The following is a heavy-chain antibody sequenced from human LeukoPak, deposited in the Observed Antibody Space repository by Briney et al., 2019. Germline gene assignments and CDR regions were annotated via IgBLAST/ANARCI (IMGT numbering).Heavy chain of an antibody. Sequence: PSETLSLTCAVYGGSSSSYYWSWIRQPPGKGLEWIGEINHSGSTNYNPSLKSRVTISVDTSKNQFSLKLSSVTAADTAVYYCARVGVTTPYYWGQGTLVTVSS. CDR3: ARVGVTTPYY. CDR1: GGSSSSYY. J-gene: IGHJ4*02. D-gene: IGHD4-17*01. V-gene: IGHV4-34*01. CDR2: INHSGST.